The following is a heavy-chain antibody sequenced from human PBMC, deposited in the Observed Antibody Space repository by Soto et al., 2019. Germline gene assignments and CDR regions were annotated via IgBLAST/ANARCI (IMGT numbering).Heavy chain of an antibody. Sequence: GGSLRLSCAASGFTFSNAWMSWVRQAPGKGLKWVGRIKSKTDGGTTDYAAPVKGRFTISRDDSKNTLYLQMNSLKTEDTAVYYCTIKPASGIAAAGTHPYWGQGTLVTVSS. J-gene: IGHJ4*02. V-gene: IGHV3-15*01. CDR2: IKSKTDGGTT. D-gene: IGHD6-13*01. CDR1: GFTFSNAW. CDR3: TIKPASGIAAAGTHPY.